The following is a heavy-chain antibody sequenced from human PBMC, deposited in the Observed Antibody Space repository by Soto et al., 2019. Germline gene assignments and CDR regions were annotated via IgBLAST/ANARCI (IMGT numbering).Heavy chain of an antibody. Sequence: QVQLVQSGAEVKKPGSSVKVSCKASGGTFSSYAISWVRQAPGQGLEWMGGIIPIFGTANYAQKFQGRVTITADESTSTAYMELSSLRSEDTAAYYCASRIAARRYYYYGMDVWGQGTTVTVSS. CDR3: ASRIAARRYYYYGMDV. V-gene: IGHV1-69*01. J-gene: IGHJ6*02. CDR1: GGTFSSYA. CDR2: IIPIFGTA. D-gene: IGHD6-6*01.